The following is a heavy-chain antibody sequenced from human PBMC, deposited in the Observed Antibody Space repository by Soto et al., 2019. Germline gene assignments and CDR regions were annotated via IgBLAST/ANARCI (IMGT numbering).Heavy chain of an antibody. CDR1: GGSISSGDYY. V-gene: IGHV4-30-4*01. CDR2: IYYSGST. CDR3: ARDLCSGGSCCLNFYY. D-gene: IGHD2-15*01. J-gene: IGHJ4*02. Sequence: PSETLSLTCTVSGGSISSGDYYWSWIRQPPGKGLEWIGYIYYSGSTYYNPSLKSRVTISLDTSKNQFSLNLSSVTAADTAVYYCARDLCSGGSCCLNFYYWGQGTLVT.